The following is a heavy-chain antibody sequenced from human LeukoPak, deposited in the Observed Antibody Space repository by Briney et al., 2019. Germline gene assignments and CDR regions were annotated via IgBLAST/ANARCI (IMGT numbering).Heavy chain of an antibody. CDR3: AKSPSYYDSSGYYYPGY. V-gene: IGHV3-30*02. Sequence: GGSLRLSCAASGFTFSSYGMHWVRQAPGKGLEWVAFIRYDGSNKYYADSVKGRFTISRDNSENTLYLQMNSLRAEDTAVYYCAKSPSYYDSSGYYYPGYWGQGTLVTVSS. CDR1: GFTFSSYG. D-gene: IGHD3-22*01. CDR2: IRYDGSNK. J-gene: IGHJ4*02.